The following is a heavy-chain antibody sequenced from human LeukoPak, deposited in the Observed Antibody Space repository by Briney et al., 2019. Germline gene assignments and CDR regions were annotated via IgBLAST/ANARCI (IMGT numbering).Heavy chain of an antibody. J-gene: IGHJ3*01. CDR3: AIINWNYVERPFDV. CDR1: GYAFTGYY. CDR2: INPNSGGT. D-gene: IGHD1-7*01. Sequence: SVKVSCKASGYAFTGYYMHWVRQAPGQGLEWMGWINPNSGGTNSAQKFQGRVTMTRDTSISTAYMELSSLRSDDTAVYYCAIINWNYVERPFDVWGQGTMVTLSS. V-gene: IGHV1-2*02.